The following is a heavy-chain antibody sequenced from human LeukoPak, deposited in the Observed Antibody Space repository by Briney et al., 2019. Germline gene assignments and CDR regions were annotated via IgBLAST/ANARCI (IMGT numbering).Heavy chain of an antibody. Sequence: GGSLRLSCAASGFTFSDYYMSWIRQAPGKGLEWVSYISNSGSTIYYADSVKGRFTISRDNAKNSLYLQMNSLRAEDTAVYYCARERSYYYDSSGPKFDYWGQGTLVTVSS. D-gene: IGHD3-22*01. J-gene: IGHJ4*02. CDR1: GFTFSDYY. CDR2: ISNSGSTI. V-gene: IGHV3-11*04. CDR3: ARERSYYYDSSGPKFDY.